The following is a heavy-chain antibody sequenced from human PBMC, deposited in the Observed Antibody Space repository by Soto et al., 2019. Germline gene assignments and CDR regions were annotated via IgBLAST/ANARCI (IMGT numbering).Heavy chain of an antibody. CDR3: ARDGLLFSGPYRPSRFDY. V-gene: IGHV3-7*03. Sequence: VGSLRLSCAASGFEFSDYWMSWVRQAPGKGLEWVGNIKHDTSEAHYADSVKGRFTITRDNIKNFLFLQMNGLRSDDTASYYCARDGLLFSGPYRPSRFDYWGLGTLVTVSS. CDR1: GFEFSDYW. J-gene: IGHJ4*02. CDR2: IKHDTSEA. D-gene: IGHD3-16*02.